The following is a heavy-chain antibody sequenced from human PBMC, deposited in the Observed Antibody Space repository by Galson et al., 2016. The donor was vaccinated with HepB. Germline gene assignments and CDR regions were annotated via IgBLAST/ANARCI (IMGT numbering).Heavy chain of an antibody. Sequence: SVKVSCKASGYDFSNSGISWVRQAPGQGLEWMGWISGYNGHISYAEKFQDRVTLTADTSTSIAYMEVKRLTSDDTAVYYCAKVWGDYASYGMEVWGQGTTVSVSS. D-gene: IGHD4-17*01. CDR2: ISGYNGHI. CDR3: AKVWGDYASYGMEV. CDR1: GYDFSNSG. J-gene: IGHJ6*02. V-gene: IGHV1-18*01.